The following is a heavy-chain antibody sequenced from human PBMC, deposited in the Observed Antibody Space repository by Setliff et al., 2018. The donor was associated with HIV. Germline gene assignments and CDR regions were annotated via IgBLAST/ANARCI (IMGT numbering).Heavy chain of an antibody. CDR3: ARHEAVTTIFRSFRNAFDI. D-gene: IGHD4-17*01. J-gene: IGHJ3*02. Sequence: GGSLRLSCVASGLTFNRYWMSWVRQVPGKGLEWVSNTKYDGSESYYVDSVKGRFIASTDNAKNALNLQMNSLRAEDTAVYYCARHEAVTTIFRSFRNAFDIWGQGTMVTVSS. CDR1: GLTFNRYW. CDR2: TKYDGSES. V-gene: IGHV3-7*03.